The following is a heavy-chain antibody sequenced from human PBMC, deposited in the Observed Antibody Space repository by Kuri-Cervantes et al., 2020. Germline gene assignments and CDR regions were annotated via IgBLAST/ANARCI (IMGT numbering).Heavy chain of an antibody. CDR2: ISWNSGSI. D-gene: IGHD1-1*01. V-gene: IGHV3-9*01. CDR1: GFTFDDYA. J-gene: IGHJ6*02. Sequence: SLKISCGASGFTFDDYAMHWVRQAPGKGLEWVSGISWNSGSIGYADSVKGRFTISRDNSKNTLFLQMNSLRVEDTAVYYCAKDVSLGAGTTWYYYYGVDVWGQGTTVTVSS. CDR3: AKDVSLGAGTTWYYYYGVDV.